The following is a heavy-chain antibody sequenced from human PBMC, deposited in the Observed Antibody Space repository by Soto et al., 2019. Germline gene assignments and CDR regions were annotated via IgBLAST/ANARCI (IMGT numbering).Heavy chain of an antibody. CDR1: GGSISRSGYF. CDR3: ARSSRSYFDY. J-gene: IGHJ4*02. CDR2: IYDSGST. V-gene: IGHV4-31*03. Sequence: QVQLQESGPGLVKPSQTLSLTCTVSGGSISRSGYFWSWIRQHPGKCLEWIGYIYDSGSTYYNPSLKSRVSLSVDTSKNQFSLNLTSVTAADTAMYYCARSSRSYFDYWGQGTLVTVSS.